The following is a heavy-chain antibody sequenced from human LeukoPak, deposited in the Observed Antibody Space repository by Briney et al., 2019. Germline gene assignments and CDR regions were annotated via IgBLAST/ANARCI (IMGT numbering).Heavy chain of an antibody. D-gene: IGHD3-22*01. CDR2: INHSGST. J-gene: IGHJ5*02. CDR3: ARDLGQYYDTSDNWFDP. Sequence: SETLSLTCAVYGGSFSGYYWSWIRQPPGKGLEWIGEINHSGSTNYNPSLKSRVTISVDTSKNQFSLKLSSVTAADTAVYYCARDLGQYYDTSDNWFDPWGQGTLVAVSS. CDR1: GGSFSGYY. V-gene: IGHV4-34*01.